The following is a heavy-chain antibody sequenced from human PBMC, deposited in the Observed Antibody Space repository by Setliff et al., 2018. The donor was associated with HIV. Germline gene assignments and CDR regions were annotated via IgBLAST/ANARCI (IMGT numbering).Heavy chain of an antibody. CDR2: INPNSGGT. CDR3: ARQLSNSFDY. CDR1: GYTFTGYY. V-gene: IGHV1-2*02. Sequence: ASVKVSCKASGYTFTGYYMHWVRQAPGQGLEWMGWINPNSGGTNYAQKFQGRVTMTRDTSINTAYMELSGLRSDDTAVYYCARQLSNSFDYWGQGALVTVSS. J-gene: IGHJ4*02. D-gene: IGHD1-1*01.